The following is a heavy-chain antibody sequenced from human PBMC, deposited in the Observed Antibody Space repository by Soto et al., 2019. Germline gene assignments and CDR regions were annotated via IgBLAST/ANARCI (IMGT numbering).Heavy chain of an antibody. CDR2: IYSGGST. V-gene: IGHV3-53*01. CDR1: GFTVSSNY. J-gene: IGHJ4*02. Sequence: EVQLVESGGGLIQPGGSLRLSCAASGFTVSSNYMSWVRQAPGTGLEWVSVIYSGGSTYYADSVKGRFTISRDNSKNSLYLQINSLRAEDTAVYYCASIAAAGHLGYGVQGPLVTVSS. D-gene: IGHD6-13*01. CDR3: ASIAAAGHLGY.